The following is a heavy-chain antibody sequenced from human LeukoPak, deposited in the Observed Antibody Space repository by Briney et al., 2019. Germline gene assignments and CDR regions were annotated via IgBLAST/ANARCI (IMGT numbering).Heavy chain of an antibody. CDR2: INHSGST. Sequence: SETLSLTCAVYGGSFSGYYWSWIRQPPGKGLEWIGEINHSGSTNYNPSLKSRVTISVDTSKNQFSLKLSSVTAADTAVYYCARVGLAVAGTQGTKNFDYWGQGTLVTVSS. CDR3: ARVGLAVAGTQGTKNFDY. J-gene: IGHJ4*02. D-gene: IGHD6-19*01. V-gene: IGHV4-34*01. CDR1: GGSFSGYY.